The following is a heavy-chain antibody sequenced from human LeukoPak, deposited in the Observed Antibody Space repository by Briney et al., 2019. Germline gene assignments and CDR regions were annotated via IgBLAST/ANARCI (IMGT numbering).Heavy chain of an antibody. J-gene: IGHJ5*02. V-gene: IGHV4-59*01. Sequence: SETLSLTRTVSGGSISTYSWNWIRQSPGQGLEWIGYIKNNGGNYNNPSLMGRVTISLDTSKNQFSLKLTSVTAADTAVYYCERDAGGTWFDPWGQGTLVTVSS. CDR3: ERDAGGTWFDP. CDR2: IKNNGGN. CDR1: GGSISTYS.